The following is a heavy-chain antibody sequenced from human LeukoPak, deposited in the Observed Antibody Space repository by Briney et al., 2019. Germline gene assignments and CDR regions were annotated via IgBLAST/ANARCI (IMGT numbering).Heavy chain of an antibody. V-gene: IGHV3-23*01. CDR1: GFTFSSYA. Sequence: GGSLRLSCAASGFTFSSYAMSWVRQAPGKGLEWVSAISGSGGSTYYADSVKGRFTISRDNSKNTLYLQTNSLRAEDTAVYYCAREGSNRVGNFDYWGQGTLVTVSS. D-gene: IGHD2/OR15-2a*01. J-gene: IGHJ4*02. CDR2: ISGSGGST. CDR3: AREGSNRVGNFDY.